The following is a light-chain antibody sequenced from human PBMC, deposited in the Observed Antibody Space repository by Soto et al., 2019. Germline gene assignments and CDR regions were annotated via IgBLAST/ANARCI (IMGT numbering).Light chain of an antibody. Sequence: EIVLTQSPHPLHLSQVESATLSCRATRSVSSYLAWYQQKPGQAPRLLIYDASSRPTDIPARFSGSGSGTDFTLTISSLEPEECALDYGQQRSNWPITVGQGTRVEIK. CDR1: RSVSSY. CDR2: DAS. CDR3: QQRSNWPIT. J-gene: IGKJ5*01. V-gene: IGKV3-11*01.